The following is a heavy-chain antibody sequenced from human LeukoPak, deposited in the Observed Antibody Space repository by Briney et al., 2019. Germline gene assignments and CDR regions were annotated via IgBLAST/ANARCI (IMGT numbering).Heavy chain of an antibody. Sequence: GASVKVSCKASGYTFTGYYMHWVRQAPGQGLEWMGWINPNSGGTNYAQKFQGRVTMTRDTSTSTAYMELSRLRSDDTAVYYCARSTGRVIPAAINYWGQGTLVTVSS. D-gene: IGHD2-2*01. CDR2: INPNSGGT. V-gene: IGHV1-2*02. J-gene: IGHJ4*02. CDR1: GYTFTGYY. CDR3: ARSTGRVIPAAINY.